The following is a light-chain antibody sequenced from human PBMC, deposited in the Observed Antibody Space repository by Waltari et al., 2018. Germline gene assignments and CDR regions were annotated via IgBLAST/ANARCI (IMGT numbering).Light chain of an antibody. CDR2: KAS. CDR1: QSINNW. V-gene: IGKV1-5*03. CDR3: QHFYGNPWT. J-gene: IGKJ1*01. Sequence: IQMTQSPSTLSASVGDRVTITCRASQSINNWLAWFQLKPGKAPKLLIYKASNLESGVPSRFSGSASGTEFTLTISSLQPDDFASYYCQHFYGNPWTFGQGTKVEI.